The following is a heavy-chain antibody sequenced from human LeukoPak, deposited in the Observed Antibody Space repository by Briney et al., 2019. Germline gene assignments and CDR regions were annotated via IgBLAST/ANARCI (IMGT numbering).Heavy chain of an antibody. CDR1: GFTFSNTW. CDR3: ARGPSGSAYGLFDY. J-gene: IGHJ4*02. CDR2: INGDGSSI. Sequence: GGSLRLSCAASGFTFSNTWMHWVRQAPGKGLVWVSRINGDGSSISYADSVKGRFTISRDNAKNTLYLQINSLRAEDTAVFYCARGPSGSAYGLFDYWGQGTLVTVSS. V-gene: IGHV3-74*01. D-gene: IGHD5-12*01.